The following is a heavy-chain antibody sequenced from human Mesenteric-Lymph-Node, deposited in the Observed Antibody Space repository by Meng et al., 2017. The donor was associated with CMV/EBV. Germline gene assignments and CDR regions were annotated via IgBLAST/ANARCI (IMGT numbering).Heavy chain of an antibody. CDR2: INPNTGGT. CDR3: AKDGGSFLDYYFDY. D-gene: IGHD1-26*01. V-gene: IGHV1-2*02. J-gene: IGHJ4*02. Sequence: ASVKVSCKASGYNFADNHIHWMRQAPGQGLEWMGWINPNTGGTNYAQKFQGRVTMTRDTSTNTAYMELTRVRSDDTALYYCAKDGGSFLDYYFDYWGQGTLVTVSS. CDR1: GYNFADNH.